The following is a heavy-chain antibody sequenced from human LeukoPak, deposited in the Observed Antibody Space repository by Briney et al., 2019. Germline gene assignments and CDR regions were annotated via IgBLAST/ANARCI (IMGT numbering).Heavy chain of an antibody. V-gene: IGHV3-53*04. CDR2: IYDDDST. Sequence: GGSLRLSCAASGFPFISNYMTWVRQAPGKGLEWVSVIYDDDSTYYADSVKGRFTISRHISKNTVYLQVNSLKPEDTAVYYCARRGDGYNSPDAFDVWGQGTMVTVSS. CDR3: ARRGDGYNSPDAFDV. J-gene: IGHJ3*01. D-gene: IGHD5-24*01. CDR1: GFPFISNY.